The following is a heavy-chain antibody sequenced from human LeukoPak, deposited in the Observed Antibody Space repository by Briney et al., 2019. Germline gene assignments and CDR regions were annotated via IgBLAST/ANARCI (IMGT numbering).Heavy chain of an antibody. CDR2: IWYDGSKT. CDR3: AAPAGAANWLDP. D-gene: IGHD1-26*01. CDR1: GITFSRYG. J-gene: IGHJ5*02. V-gene: IGHV3-30*02. Sequence: RPGGSLRLSCVATGITFSRYGMHWVRQAPGKGLEWVAFIWYDGSKTYYRDSVKGRFTISRDNSKNTVYLQMSTLRADDTAVYYCAAPAGAANWLDPWGQGTLVTVSS.